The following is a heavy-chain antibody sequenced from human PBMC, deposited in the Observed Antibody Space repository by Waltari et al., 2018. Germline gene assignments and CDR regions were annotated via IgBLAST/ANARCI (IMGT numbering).Heavy chain of an antibody. CDR1: GGTFSSYA. CDR3: ASGIAAAVEAFDI. Sequence: QVQLVQSGAEVKKPGSSVKVSCKASGGTFSSYAISWVRQAPGQGLEWMGGIIPIFGTANYAQKSRGSVTITADESTSTAYMELSSLRSEDTAVYYCASGIAAAVEAFDIWGQGTMVTVSS. D-gene: IGHD6-13*01. V-gene: IGHV1-69*13. CDR2: IIPIFGTA. J-gene: IGHJ3*02.